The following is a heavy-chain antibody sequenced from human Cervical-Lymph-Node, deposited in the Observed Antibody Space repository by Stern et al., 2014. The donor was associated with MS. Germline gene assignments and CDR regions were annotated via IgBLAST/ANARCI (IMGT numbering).Heavy chain of an antibody. CDR2: IIPFFGSA. CDR1: GVTFSSYG. V-gene: IGHV1-69*01. D-gene: IGHD3-22*01. J-gene: IGHJ4*02. Sequence: VNLVESGAEVKKPGYSVKVSCKASGVTFSSYGISWVRQAHGPGLEWMGGIIPFFGSANCAKTFQARGTITEDESTSTAYMELSSLRSEDTAVYYCARARSYDSSGYHFDYWGQGTLVTVSS. CDR3: ARARSYDSSGYHFDY.